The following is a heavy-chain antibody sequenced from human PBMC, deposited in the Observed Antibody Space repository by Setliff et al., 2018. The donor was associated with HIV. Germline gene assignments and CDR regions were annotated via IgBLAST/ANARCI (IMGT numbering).Heavy chain of an antibody. CDR1: GGSISSYY. CDR2: IYYGGST. V-gene: IGHV4-59*12. D-gene: IGHD3-3*01. CDR3: MTIMRYLEWLSDV. J-gene: IGHJ6*04. Sequence: PSETLSLTCTVSGGSISSYYWTWIRQPPGKGLEWIGYIYYGGSTNYNPSLKSRVTISLDTSKNQFSLKLTSVTAEDTAVYYCMTIMRYLEWLSDVWGTGTTVTVSS.